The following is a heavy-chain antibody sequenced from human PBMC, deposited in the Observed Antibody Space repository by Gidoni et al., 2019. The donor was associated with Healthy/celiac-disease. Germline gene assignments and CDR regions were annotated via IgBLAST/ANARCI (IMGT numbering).Heavy chain of an antibody. CDR1: GGTFSSYT. CDR3: ARVEDCSSTSCYGSRANFDY. CDR2: IIPILGIA. J-gene: IGHJ4*02. D-gene: IGHD2-2*01. V-gene: IGHV1-69*02. Sequence: QVKLVPSGAEVKQPGSSVTVSCKASGGTFSSYTISWVRQAPGQGLEWMGRIIPILGIANYAQKFQGRVTITADKSTSTAYMELSSLRSEDTAVYYCARVEDCSSTSCYGSRANFDYWGQGTLVTVSS.